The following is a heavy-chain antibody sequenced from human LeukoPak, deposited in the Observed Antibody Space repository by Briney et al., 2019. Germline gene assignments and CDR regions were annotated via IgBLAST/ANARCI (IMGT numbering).Heavy chain of an antibody. CDR3: ARETTIFGVVIDY. D-gene: IGHD3-3*01. Sequence: GGSLRLSCAASGFTFSSYSMNWVRQAPGKGLEWVSSISSSSRYIYYADSVKGRFTISRDNAKNSLYLQMNSLRAEDTAVYYCARETTIFGVVIDYWGQGTLVTVSS. J-gene: IGHJ4*02. CDR1: GFTFSSYS. V-gene: IGHV3-21*01. CDR2: ISSSSRYI.